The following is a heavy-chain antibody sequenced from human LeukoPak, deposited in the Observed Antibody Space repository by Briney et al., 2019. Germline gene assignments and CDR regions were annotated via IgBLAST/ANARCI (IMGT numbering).Heavy chain of an antibody. CDR2: IYYSGST. Sequence: SETLSLTCAVSGYSISSGYYWGWIRKPTGKGLEWIGSIYYSGSTYYNPSLKSRVTISVDTSKNQFSLKLSSVTAADTAVYYCAKDQYSGSYILGYFDCWGQGTLVTVSS. CDR1: GYSISSGYY. J-gene: IGHJ4*02. D-gene: IGHD1-26*01. V-gene: IGHV4-38-2*02. CDR3: AKDQYSGSYILGYFDC.